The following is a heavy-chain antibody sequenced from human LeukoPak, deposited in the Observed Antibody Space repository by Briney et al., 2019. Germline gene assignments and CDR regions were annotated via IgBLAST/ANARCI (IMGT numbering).Heavy chain of an antibody. V-gene: IGHV1-8*01. D-gene: IGHD3-3*01. CDR2: MNPNSGNT. J-gene: IGHJ6*03. CDR1: GYTFTSYD. Sequence: ASVKVSCKASGYTFTSYDINWVRQATGQGLEWMGWMNPNSGNTGYAQKFQGRVTMTRNTSISTAYMELSSLRSEDTAVYYCARQGYDFWSGYYPRYYYYYMGVWGKGTTVTVSS. CDR3: ARQGYDFWSGYYPRYYYYYMGV.